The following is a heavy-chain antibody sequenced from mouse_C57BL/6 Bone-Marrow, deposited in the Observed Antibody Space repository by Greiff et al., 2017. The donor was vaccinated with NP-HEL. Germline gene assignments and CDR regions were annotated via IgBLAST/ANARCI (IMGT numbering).Heavy chain of an antibody. D-gene: IGHD1-1*01. J-gene: IGHJ4*01. CDR1: GYTFTSYW. CDR3: ARATTVRYAKDY. Sequence: QVQLQQPGAELVKPGASVKMSCKASGYTFTSYWITWVKQRPGQGLEWIGDIYPGSGSTNYNEKFKSKATLTVATSSSTAYMQLSSLTSEDSAVYYSARATTVRYAKDYWGQGTSVTVAS. V-gene: IGHV1-55*01. CDR2: IYPGSGST.